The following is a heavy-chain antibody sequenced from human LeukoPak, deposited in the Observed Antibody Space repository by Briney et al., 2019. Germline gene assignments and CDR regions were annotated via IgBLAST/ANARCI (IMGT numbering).Heavy chain of an antibody. Sequence: GRSLRLSCAASGFTFSSYGMHWVRQAPGKGLEWVAVISYDGSNKYYADSVKGRFTISRDNSKNTLYLQMNSLRAEDTAVYYCAKIGGIAAAGTFDYWGQGTLVTVSS. V-gene: IGHV3-30*18. CDR2: ISYDGSNK. D-gene: IGHD6-13*01. J-gene: IGHJ4*02. CDR3: AKIGGIAAAGTFDY. CDR1: GFTFSSYG.